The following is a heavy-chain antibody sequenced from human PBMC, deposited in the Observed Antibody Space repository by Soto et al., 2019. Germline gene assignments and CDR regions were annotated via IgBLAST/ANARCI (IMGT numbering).Heavy chain of an antibody. CDR2: INAGNSDT. CDR1: GYTFTSYA. CDR3: AKEDYSSGFAGTFHN. D-gene: IGHD3-22*01. J-gene: IGHJ1*01. Sequence: ASVKVSCKASGYTFTSYAMHWVRQAPGQRLEWMGWINAGNSDTTYSQKFQGRVTITSDTSASTAYMEVDSLRPEDTAVYYCAKEDYSSGFAGTFHNWGQGTLVTVSS. V-gene: IGHV1-3*01.